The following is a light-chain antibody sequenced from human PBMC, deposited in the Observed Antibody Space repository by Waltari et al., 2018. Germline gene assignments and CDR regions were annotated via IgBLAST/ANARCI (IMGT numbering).Light chain of an antibody. J-gene: IGKJ1*01. Sequence: ELVLTQSPGTLSLSPGERATLSCRASQSVRSSYLAWYQQKPGQAPRLLIYGASSRATGIPDRFSGSGSGTDFTLAISRLEPEDFAVYYCQQYGSSSWMFGQGTKVEIK. CDR3: QQYGSSSWM. CDR1: QSVRSSY. V-gene: IGKV3-20*01. CDR2: GAS.